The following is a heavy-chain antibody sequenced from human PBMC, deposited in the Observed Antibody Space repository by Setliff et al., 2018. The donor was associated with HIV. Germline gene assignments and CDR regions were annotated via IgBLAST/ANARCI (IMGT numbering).Heavy chain of an antibody. CDR1: GVSINRTDHY. CDR2: VSQSEST. J-gene: IGHJ5*02. Sequence: PSETLSLTCSVSGVSINRTDHYWGWIRQSPGKSLEWIGSVSQSESTYYNPSLKSRITISVDRSKNLFSLKLISVTAADQGVYYCARVPVPGANWFDPWGLGTLVTVSS. CDR3: ARVPVPGANWFDP. V-gene: IGHV4-39*01.